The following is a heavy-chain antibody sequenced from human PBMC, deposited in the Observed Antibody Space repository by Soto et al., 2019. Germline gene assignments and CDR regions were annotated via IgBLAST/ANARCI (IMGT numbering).Heavy chain of an antibody. V-gene: IGHV4-31*03. CDR2: IYYSGST. CDR3: ARERNGGNSDYFDY. CDR1: GGSISSGGYY. Sequence: SETLSLTCTVSGGSISSGGYYWSWIRQHPGKGLEWIGYIYYSGSTYYNPSLKSRVTISVDTSKNQFSLKLSSVTAADTAVYYCARERNGGNSDYFDYWGQGTLVTVSS. D-gene: IGHD2-21*02. J-gene: IGHJ4*02.